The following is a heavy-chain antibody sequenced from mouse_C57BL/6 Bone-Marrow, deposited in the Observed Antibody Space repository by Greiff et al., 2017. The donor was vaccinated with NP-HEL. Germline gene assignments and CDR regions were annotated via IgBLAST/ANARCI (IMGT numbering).Heavy chain of an antibody. J-gene: IGHJ3*01. CDR1: GFNIKDDY. V-gene: IGHV14-4*01. CDR3: TTYGNGSQFAY. CDR2: IDPENGDT. D-gene: IGHD2-10*02. Sequence: VQLKESGAELVRPGASVKLSCTASGFNIKDDYMHWVKQRPEQGLEWIGWIDPENGDTEYASKFQGKATITADTSSNTAYLQLSSLTSEDTAVYYCTTYGNGSQFAYWGQGTLVTVSA.